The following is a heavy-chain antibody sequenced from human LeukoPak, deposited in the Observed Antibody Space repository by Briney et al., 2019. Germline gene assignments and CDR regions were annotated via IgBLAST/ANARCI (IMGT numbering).Heavy chain of an antibody. CDR1: GFTFSGYG. D-gene: IGHD6-19*01. CDR2: ISYHGSNK. Sequence: GSLRLSCAASGFTFSGYGMHWVRQAPGKGLEWVAVISYHGSNKYYADSVKGRFTISRDNSKNTLYLQMNSLRAEDTAMYYCAKGHSSGWYYFDYWGQGTLVTVSS. V-gene: IGHV3-30*18. CDR3: AKGHSSGWYYFDY. J-gene: IGHJ4*02.